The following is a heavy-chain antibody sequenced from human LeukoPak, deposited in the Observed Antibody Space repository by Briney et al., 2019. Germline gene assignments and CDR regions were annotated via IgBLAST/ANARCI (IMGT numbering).Heavy chain of an antibody. CDR2: IIPILGIA. CDR1: GGTFSSYT. Sequence: SAKVSCKASGGTFSSYTISWVRQAPGQGLEWMGRIIPILGIANYAQKFQGRVTITADKSTSTAYMELSSLRSEDTAVYYCARDARGGDSVYWGQGTLVTVSS. D-gene: IGHD2-21*01. J-gene: IGHJ4*02. CDR3: ARDARGGDSVY. V-gene: IGHV1-69*04.